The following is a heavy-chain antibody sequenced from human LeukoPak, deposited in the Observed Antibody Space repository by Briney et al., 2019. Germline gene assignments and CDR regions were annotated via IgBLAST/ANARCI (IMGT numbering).Heavy chain of an antibody. J-gene: IGHJ4*02. V-gene: IGHV3-74*01. CDR1: GFTFSSYW. Sequence: PGGSLRLSCAASGFTFSSYWVHWVRQAPGKGLVWVSRINSDGSSTNYADSVKGRFTISRDNAKNTLYLQMNSLRAEDTAVYYCARKGVAAGTYDYWGQGTLVTVSS. D-gene: IGHD6-13*01. CDR3: ARKGVAAGTYDY. CDR2: INSDGSST.